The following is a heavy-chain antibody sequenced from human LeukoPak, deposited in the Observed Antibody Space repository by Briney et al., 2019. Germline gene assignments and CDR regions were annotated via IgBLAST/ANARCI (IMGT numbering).Heavy chain of an antibody. V-gene: IGHV3-23*01. CDR2: ISGSGGGT. D-gene: IGHD3-22*01. Sequence: GGSLRLSCAASGFTFSSYAMSWVRQAPGKGLEWVSAISGSGGGTYYADSVKGRFTISRDNSKNTLYLQMNSLRAEDTAVYYCARWNYYDSSGYYYSRGFGYWGQGTLVTVSS. J-gene: IGHJ4*02. CDR1: GFTFSSYA. CDR3: ARWNYYDSSGYYYSRGFGY.